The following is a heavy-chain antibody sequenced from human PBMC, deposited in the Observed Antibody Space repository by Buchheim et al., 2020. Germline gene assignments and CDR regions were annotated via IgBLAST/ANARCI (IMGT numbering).Heavy chain of an antibody. J-gene: IGHJ5*02. D-gene: IGHD3-22*01. CDR2: IIPMSGTA. CDR3: ARGVLPYYDTSGYGRNCFDP. CDR1: GGTFNNYA. V-gene: IGHV1-69*01. Sequence: QVQLVQSGAEVKKPGSSVKVSCKASGGTFNNYAINWVRQAPGQGLEWMGGIIPMSGTANYAQQFQGRVTITADESTNTAYMELSSLRSEDTAIYYCARGVLPYYDTSGYGRNCFDPWGQGTL.